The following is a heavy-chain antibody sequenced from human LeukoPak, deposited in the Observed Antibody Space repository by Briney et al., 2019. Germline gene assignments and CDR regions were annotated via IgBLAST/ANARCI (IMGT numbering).Heavy chain of an antibody. Sequence: PGGSLRLSCAASGFTFSDHYMDWVRQAPGKGLEWVGRSRNKAKSHTTEYAASVKGRFTVSRDDSKNSLYLQMNSLKSEDTAVYYCTTRVVTTNDNWGQGTLVTVSS. CDR1: GFTFSDHY. CDR2: SRNKAKSHTT. D-gene: IGHD2-21*02. CDR3: TTRVVTTNDN. V-gene: IGHV3-72*01. J-gene: IGHJ4*02.